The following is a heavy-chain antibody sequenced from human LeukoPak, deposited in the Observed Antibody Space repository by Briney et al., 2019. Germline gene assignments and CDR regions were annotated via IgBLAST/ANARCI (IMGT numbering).Heavy chain of an antibody. CDR2: IKHDGREKQDGSEK. Sequence: PGGSLRLSCAASGFTFSQYWMSWVRQAPGKGLEWVANIKHDGREKQDGSEKNYVASVKGRCTITRDNAKNSLYLQMNSLRGEGTAVYYCARSVRGVDSFSFSMDVWGEGTTVTVSS. D-gene: IGHD3-10*02. CDR1: GFTFSQYW. J-gene: IGHJ6*03. CDR3: ARSVRGVDSFSFSMDV. V-gene: IGHV3-7*01.